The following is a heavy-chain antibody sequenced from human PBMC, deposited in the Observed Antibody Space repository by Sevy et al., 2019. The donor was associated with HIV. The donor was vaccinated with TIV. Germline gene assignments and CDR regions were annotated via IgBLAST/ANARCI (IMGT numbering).Heavy chain of an antibody. J-gene: IGHJ4*02. CDR1: GYTLIEFS. CDR2: FDPEDGET. CDR3: ATGLPGEYVDCSSCYSDYFAY. Sequence: ASVKVSCKVSGYTLIEFSMHWVRQARGKGLEWMGGFDPEDGETMYAQRFQGRVTMTGDTSTDTAYMELSRLRSEDTAVYYCATGLPGEYVDCSSCYSDYFAYWGQGTLVTVSS. V-gene: IGHV1-24*01. D-gene: IGHD2-15*01.